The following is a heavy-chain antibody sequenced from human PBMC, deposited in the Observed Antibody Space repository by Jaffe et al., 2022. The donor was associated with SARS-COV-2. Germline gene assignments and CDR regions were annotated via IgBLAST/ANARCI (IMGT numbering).Heavy chain of an antibody. CDR3: ARRRDTAMFNPDFDY. CDR1: GYSFTSYW. D-gene: IGHD5-18*01. CDR2: IYPGDSDT. Sequence: EVQLVQSGAEVKKPGESLKISCKGSGYSFTSYWIGWVRQMPGKGLEWMGIIYPGDSDTRYSPSFQGQVTISADKSISTAYLQWSSLKASDTAMYYCARRRDTAMFNPDFDYWGQGTLVTVSS. J-gene: IGHJ4*02. V-gene: IGHV5-51*01.